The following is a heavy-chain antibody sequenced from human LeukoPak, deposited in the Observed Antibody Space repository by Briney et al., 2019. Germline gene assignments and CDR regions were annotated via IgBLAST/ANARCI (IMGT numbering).Heavy chain of an antibody. D-gene: IGHD2-21*02. Sequence: PGGSLRLSCAASGFTFSNYGMHWVRQAPGKGLEWVAFISYDGGNKYYTDSVKGRFTISRDNSKNTLYLQMNSLRVEDTAVYYCAKDIVGGGDDYWGQGTLVIVSS. V-gene: IGHV3-30*18. J-gene: IGHJ4*02. CDR1: GFTFSNYG. CDR2: ISYDGGNK. CDR3: AKDIVGGGDDY.